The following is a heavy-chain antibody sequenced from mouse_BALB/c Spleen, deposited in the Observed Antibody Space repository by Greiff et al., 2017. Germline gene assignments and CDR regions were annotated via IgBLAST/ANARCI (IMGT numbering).Heavy chain of an antibody. D-gene: IGHD1-2*01. CDR3: ARGGLHGPFDV. J-gene: IGHJ1*01. V-gene: IGHV5-9*03. Sequence: EVQLVESGGGLVKPGGSLKLSCAASGFTFSSYTMSWVRQTPEKRLEWVATISSGGGNTYYPDSVKGRFTISRDNAKNNLYLQMSSLRSEDTALYYCARGGLHGPFDVWGAGTTVTVSS. CDR2: ISSGGGNT. CDR1: GFTFSSYT.